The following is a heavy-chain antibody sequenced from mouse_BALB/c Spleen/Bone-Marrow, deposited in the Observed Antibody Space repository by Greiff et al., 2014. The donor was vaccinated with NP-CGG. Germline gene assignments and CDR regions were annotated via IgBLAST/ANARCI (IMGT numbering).Heavy chain of an antibody. V-gene: IGHV1S33*01. Sequence: LVESGPELVKPGALVKISCKASGYTFTSYDINWVKQRPGQGLEWIGWIYPGDGSTKYNEKFKGKATLTADKSSSTVCMQLSSLTSENSAVYFCARSGDSSGYGFAYWGQGTLVTVSA. D-gene: IGHD3-2*01. J-gene: IGHJ3*01. CDR3: ARSGDSSGYGFAY. CDR2: IYPGDGST. CDR1: GYTFTSYD.